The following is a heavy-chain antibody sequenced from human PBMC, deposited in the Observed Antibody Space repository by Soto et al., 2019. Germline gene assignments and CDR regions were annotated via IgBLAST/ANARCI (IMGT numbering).Heavy chain of an antibody. Sequence: QVQLVQSGAEVKKPGSSVKVSCKASGGTFSSYAISWVRQAPGQGLEWMGGIIPIFGTANYAQKFQGRVTITEDESTSTAYMELSSLRSEDTDVYYCARAGCSGGSCYSASSYYGMDVWGQGTTVTVSS. CDR2: IIPIFGTA. V-gene: IGHV1-69*01. CDR3: ARAGCSGGSCYSASSYYGMDV. D-gene: IGHD2-15*01. CDR1: GGTFSSYA. J-gene: IGHJ6*02.